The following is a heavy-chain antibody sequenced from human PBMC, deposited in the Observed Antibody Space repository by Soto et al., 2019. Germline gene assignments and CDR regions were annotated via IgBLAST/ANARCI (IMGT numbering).Heavy chain of an antibody. V-gene: IGHV1-69*13. Sequence: ASVKVSCKASGGTFSSYAISWVRQAPGQGLEWMGGIIPIFGTANYAQKFQGRVTITADESTSTVYMELSSLRSEDTAVYYCAMLLQGGDPAPFDYWGQGTLVTVSS. J-gene: IGHJ4*02. CDR3: AMLLQGGDPAPFDY. D-gene: IGHD2-21*02. CDR1: GGTFSSYA. CDR2: IIPIFGTA.